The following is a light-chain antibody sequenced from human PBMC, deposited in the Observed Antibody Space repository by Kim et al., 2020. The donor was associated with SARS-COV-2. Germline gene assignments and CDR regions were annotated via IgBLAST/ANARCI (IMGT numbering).Light chain of an antibody. CDR1: SGSIDSNY. J-gene: IGLJ3*02. Sequence: NFMLTQPHSVSEAPGKTVTISCTRSSGSIDSNYVQWYQKRPGSAVTPIIYEVNERPSGVPDRFSASIDTASNSAFLTISGLSTEDEADYYCQSYGSDTWVFGGGTKLLVL. V-gene: IGLV6-57*04. CDR2: EVN. CDR3: QSYGSDTWV.